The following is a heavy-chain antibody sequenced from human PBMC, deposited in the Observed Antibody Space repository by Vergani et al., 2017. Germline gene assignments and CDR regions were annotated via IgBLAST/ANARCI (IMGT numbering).Heavy chain of an antibody. CDR2: IYHSGST. D-gene: IGHD2-2*01. Sequence: QVQLQESGPGLVKPSETLSLTCAVSGYSISSGYYWGWIRQPPGKGLEWIGSIYHSGSTYYNPSLKSRVTISVDTSKNQFSLKLSSVTAADTAVYYCARGGVWYQLLLEDYFDYWGQGTLVTVSS. CDR3: ARGGVWYQLLLEDYFDY. V-gene: IGHV4-38-2*01. CDR1: GYSISSGYY. J-gene: IGHJ4*02.